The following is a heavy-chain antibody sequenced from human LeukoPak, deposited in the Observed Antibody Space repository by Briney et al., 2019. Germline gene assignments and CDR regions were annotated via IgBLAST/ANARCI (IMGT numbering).Heavy chain of an antibody. CDR3: ARDLRSPPDY. CDR1: GFTFADYG. J-gene: IGHJ4*02. V-gene: IGHV3-20*04. CDR2: INWNGGST. Sequence: GSLRLSCAASGFTFADYGTSWVRHPPREVLEWVSGINWNGGSTGYADSVQGRFTMSRDNAKNSLYMQMNSLRGEDTALYYCARDLRSPPDYWGQGTLVTVS.